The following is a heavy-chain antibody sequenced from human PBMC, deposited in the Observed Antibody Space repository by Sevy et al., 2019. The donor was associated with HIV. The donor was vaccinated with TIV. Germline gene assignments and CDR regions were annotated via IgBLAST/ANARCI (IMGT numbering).Heavy chain of an antibody. D-gene: IGHD3-22*01. Sequence: GGSLRLSCAASGITFSYYGMHWVRQAPGKGLEWVAFISYDGSDKFYPDSVKGRFTTSRDNSKNTLYLQMNSLRGEDTAVYFCAKDADRSGYTNDAHFDYWGQGTLVTVSS. J-gene: IGHJ4*02. V-gene: IGHV3-30*18. CDR2: ISYDGSDK. CDR1: GITFSYYG. CDR3: AKDADRSGYTNDAHFDY.